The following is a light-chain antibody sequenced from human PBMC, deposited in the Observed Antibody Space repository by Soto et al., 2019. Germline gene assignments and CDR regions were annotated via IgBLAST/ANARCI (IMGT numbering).Light chain of an antibody. CDR2: DAS. CDR1: QSVSSY. CDR3: QQRSKLFT. Sequence: EIVLTQSPATLSLSPGERATLSCRASQSVSSYLAWYQQKPGQAPRLLIYDASNRATGIPARFGGSGSGTDFTLTISSLEPEDFAVYYCQQRSKLFTFGPGTKVDIK. J-gene: IGKJ3*01. V-gene: IGKV3-11*01.